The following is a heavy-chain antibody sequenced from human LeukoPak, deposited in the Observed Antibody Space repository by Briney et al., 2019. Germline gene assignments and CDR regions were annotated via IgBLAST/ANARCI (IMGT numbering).Heavy chain of an antibody. J-gene: IGHJ6*03. D-gene: IGHD2-15*01. V-gene: IGHV3-21*01. CDR1: GFTFSSYS. CDR3: ARQVAGQGHYYMDV. Sequence: KPGGSLRLSCAASGFTFSSYSMNWVRQAPGKGLEWVSSISSSSNYIYYTDSVKGRFTISRDNGKNSLYLQMNSLRDEDTAVYYCARQVAGQGHYYMDVWGKGTTVTVSS. CDR2: ISSSSNYI.